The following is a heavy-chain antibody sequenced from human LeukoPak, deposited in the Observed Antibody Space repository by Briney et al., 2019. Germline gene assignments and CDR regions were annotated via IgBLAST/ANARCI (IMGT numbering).Heavy chain of an antibody. CDR1: GYTFTSYG. J-gene: IGHJ4*02. V-gene: IGHV1-18*01. CDR2: ISAYNGNT. D-gene: IGHD3-16*01. Sequence: GASVKVSCKASGYTFTSYGISWVRQAPGQGLEWMGRISAYNGNTNYAQKLQGRVTMTTDTSTSTAYMELRSLRSDDTAVYYCATLIMITFGGVTPSDYFDYWGQGTLVTVSS. CDR3: ATLIMITFGGVTPSDYFDY.